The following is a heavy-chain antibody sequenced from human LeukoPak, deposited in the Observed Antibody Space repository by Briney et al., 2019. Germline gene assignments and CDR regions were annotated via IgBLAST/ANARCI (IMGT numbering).Heavy chain of an antibody. D-gene: IGHD3-22*01. V-gene: IGHV5-51*01. Sequence: GESLKISYKGSGYSFTSYWIGWVRQMPGKGLEWMGIIYPGDSDTRYSPSFQGQVTISADKSISTAYLQWSSLKASDTAMYYCARLPYYYDSSGYYQNWFDPWGQGTLVTVSS. CDR3: ARLPYYYDSSGYYQNWFDP. J-gene: IGHJ5*02. CDR1: GYSFTSYW. CDR2: IYPGDSDT.